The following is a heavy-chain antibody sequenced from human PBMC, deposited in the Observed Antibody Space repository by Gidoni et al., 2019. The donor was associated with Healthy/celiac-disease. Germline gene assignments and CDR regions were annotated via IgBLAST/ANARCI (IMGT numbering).Heavy chain of an antibody. V-gene: IGHV1-46*01. Sequence: QVQLVQSGAEVKKPGASVTVSCTASGSTFTSYYMHWVRQAPGQGLEWMGIINPSGGSTSYAQKFQGRVNMTRDTSTSTVYMELSSLRSEDTAVYYCARDRVGIAVADRGNYYYMDVWGKGTTVTVSS. CDR3: ARDRVGIAVADRGNYYYMDV. J-gene: IGHJ6*03. D-gene: IGHD6-19*01. CDR2: INPSGGST. CDR1: GSTFTSYY.